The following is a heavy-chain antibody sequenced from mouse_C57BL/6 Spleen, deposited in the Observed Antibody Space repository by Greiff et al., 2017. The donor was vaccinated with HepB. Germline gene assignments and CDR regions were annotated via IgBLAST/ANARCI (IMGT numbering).Heavy chain of an antibody. Sequence: QVQLKQPGAELVRPGSSVKLSCKASGYTFTSYWMDWVKQRPGQGLEWIGNIYPSDSETHYNQKFKDKATLTVDKSSSTAYMQLSSLTSEDSAVYYCARGGKNLFAYWGQGTLVTVSA. CDR2: IYPSDSET. V-gene: IGHV1-61*01. J-gene: IGHJ3*01. CDR3: ARGGKNLFAY. CDR1: GYTFTSYW.